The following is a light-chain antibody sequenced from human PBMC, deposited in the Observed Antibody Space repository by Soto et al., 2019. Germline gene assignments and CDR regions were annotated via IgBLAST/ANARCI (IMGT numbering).Light chain of an antibody. CDR1: SSNIGSNY. CDR3: ATWDDSLSGLHVV. J-gene: IGLJ7*01. Sequence: QSVLTQPPSASGTPGQRVTISCSGSSSNIGSNYVYWYHQLPGTAPKLLIFRNNLRPSGVPDRFSGSKSGTSASLAISGLRSEDEADHYCATWDDSLSGLHVVFGGGTQLTVL. CDR2: RNN. V-gene: IGLV1-47*01.